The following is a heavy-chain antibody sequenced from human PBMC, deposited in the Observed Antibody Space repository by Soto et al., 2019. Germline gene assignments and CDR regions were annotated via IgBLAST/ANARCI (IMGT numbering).Heavy chain of an antibody. Sequence: ASVKVSCKASGYTFTSYDINWVRQATGQGLEWMGWMNPNSGNTGYAQKFQGRVTMTRNTPISTAYMELSSLRSEDTAVYYCARGQRISPLTGYVNYYYYYGMDVWGQGTTVTVLL. D-gene: IGHD3-9*01. J-gene: IGHJ6*02. V-gene: IGHV1-8*01. CDR3: ARGQRISPLTGYVNYYYYYGMDV. CDR1: GYTFTSYD. CDR2: MNPNSGNT.